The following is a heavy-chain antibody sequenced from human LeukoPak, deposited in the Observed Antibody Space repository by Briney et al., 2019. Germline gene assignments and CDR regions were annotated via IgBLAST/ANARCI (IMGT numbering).Heavy chain of an antibody. D-gene: IGHD4-23*01. Sequence: SETLSLTCIVSGGSISSDYWSWIRQPPGKGLEWIGYMYYSGRTYYNPSLKSRVTISVDTSKTQFSLRLSSVTAADTAVYYCARMTTVVTCDYWGQGTLVTVSS. J-gene: IGHJ4*02. CDR3: ARMTTVVTCDY. CDR1: GGSISSDY. V-gene: IGHV4-59*08. CDR2: MYYSGRT.